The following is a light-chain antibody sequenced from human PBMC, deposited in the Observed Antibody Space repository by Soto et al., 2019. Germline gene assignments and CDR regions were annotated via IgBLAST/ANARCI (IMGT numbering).Light chain of an antibody. Sequence: EIVMTQSPATLSVSPGERATLSCRASQSVSSNLAWYQQKPGQAPRLLIYGASTRATGIQARFSGSGSGTEFTLTISSLQSEDFAVYYCQQYNNWPPWTFGQWTKLDI. V-gene: IGKV3-15*01. CDR1: QSVSSN. CDR3: QQYNNWPPWT. CDR2: GAS. J-gene: IGKJ1*01.